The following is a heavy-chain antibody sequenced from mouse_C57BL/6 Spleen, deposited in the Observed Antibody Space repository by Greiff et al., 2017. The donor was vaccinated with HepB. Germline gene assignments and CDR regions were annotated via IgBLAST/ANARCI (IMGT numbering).Heavy chain of an antibody. CDR1: GYTFTSYW. CDR3: ARGQRKLDY. D-gene: IGHD3-3*01. CDR2: IDPSDSET. V-gene: IGHV1-52*01. J-gene: IGHJ2*01. Sequence: QVQLQQPGAELVRPGSSVKLSCKASGYTFTSYWMHWVKQRPIQGLEWIGNIDPSDSETNYNQKFKDKATLTVDKSSSTAYMQLSSLTSEDSAVYYFARGQRKLDYWGQGTTLTVSS.